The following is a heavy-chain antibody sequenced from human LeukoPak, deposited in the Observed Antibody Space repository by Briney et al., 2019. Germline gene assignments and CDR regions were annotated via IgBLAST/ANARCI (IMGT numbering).Heavy chain of an antibody. D-gene: IGHD3-10*01. CDR2: IYYSGST. J-gene: IGHJ5*02. V-gene: IGHV4-59*01. Sequence: SETLSLTCTVSGGSISSYYWSWIRQPPGKGLEWIGYIYYSGSTNYNPSLKSRVTISVDTSKNQFSLKLSSVTAADTAVYYCARVWLWRRGGNWFDPWGQGTLVTVSS. CDR1: GGSISSYY. CDR3: ARVWLWRRGGNWFDP.